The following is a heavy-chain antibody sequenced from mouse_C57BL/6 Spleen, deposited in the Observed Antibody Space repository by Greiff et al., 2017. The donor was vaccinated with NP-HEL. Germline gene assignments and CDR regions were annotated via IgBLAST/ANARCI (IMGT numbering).Heavy chain of an antibody. CDR3: ARSGDYDDFDY. D-gene: IGHD2-4*01. J-gene: IGHJ2*01. Sequence: VQLQESGAELVKPGASVKLSCKASGYTFTSYWMPWVKQRPGQGLEWIGMIHPNSGSTNYNEKFKSKATLTVDKSSSTAYMQLSSLTSEDSAVYYCARSGDYDDFDYWGQGTTLTVSS. CDR2: IHPNSGST. V-gene: IGHV1-64*01. CDR1: GYTFTSYW.